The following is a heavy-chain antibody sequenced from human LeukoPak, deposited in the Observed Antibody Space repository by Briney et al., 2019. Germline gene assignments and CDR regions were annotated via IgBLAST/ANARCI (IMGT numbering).Heavy chain of an antibody. CDR2: FDPEDGET. CDR1: GYTLTELS. Sequence: GASVKVSCKVSGYTLTELSMHWVRQAPGKGLEWMGGFDPEDGETIYAQKFQGRVTMTEDTSTDTAYMELSSLRSEDTAVYYCATLIVGATDRFRAFDIWGKGTMVPVSS. V-gene: IGHV1-24*01. J-gene: IGHJ3*02. D-gene: IGHD1-26*01. CDR3: ATLIVGATDRFRAFDI.